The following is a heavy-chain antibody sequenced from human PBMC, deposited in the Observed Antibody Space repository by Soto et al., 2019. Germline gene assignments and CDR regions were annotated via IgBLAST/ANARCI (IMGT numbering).Heavy chain of an antibody. CDR2: ISSSSSYT. V-gene: IGHV3-11*06. J-gene: IGHJ4*02. D-gene: IGHD2-21*02. CDR3: ASGILVTLDFDY. Sequence: TGGSLRLSCAASGFTFSDYYMSWIRQAPGKGLEWVSYISSSSSYTNYADSVKGRFTISRDNAKNSLYLQMKSLRAEDTAVYYCASGILVTLDFDYWGQGTLLTVSS. CDR1: GFTFSDYY.